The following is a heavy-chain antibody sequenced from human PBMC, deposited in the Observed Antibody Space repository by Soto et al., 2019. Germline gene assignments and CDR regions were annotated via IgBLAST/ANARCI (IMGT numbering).Heavy chain of an antibody. V-gene: IGHV4-34*01. Sequence: SETLSLTCAVYGGSFSGFYWSWIRQPPGKGLEWFGEVSHSGSTNYNPSLKNRVTISADTSKNQFFLKLTSVTAADTAVYYCARARFYSDSSGYYSTFDYWGQGTVVTVSS. CDR1: GGSFSGFY. CDR2: VSHSGST. D-gene: IGHD3-22*01. J-gene: IGHJ4*02. CDR3: ARARFYSDSSGYYSTFDY.